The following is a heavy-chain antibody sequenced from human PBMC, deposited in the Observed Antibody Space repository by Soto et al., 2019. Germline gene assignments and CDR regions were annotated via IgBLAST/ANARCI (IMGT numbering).Heavy chain of an antibody. D-gene: IGHD2-15*01. J-gene: IGHJ6*02. Sequence: SETLSLTCTVSGDSSVSSSSYYWGWIRQPPGKGLEWIGSIYYTGNTFYSPSFRSRLTISVDTSKSQSFLKLRSVTAADTATYYCASEVSSTDGMDVWGQGTTVTVSS. CDR2: IYYTGNT. CDR1: GDSSVSSSSYY. V-gene: IGHV4-39*01. CDR3: ASEVSSTDGMDV.